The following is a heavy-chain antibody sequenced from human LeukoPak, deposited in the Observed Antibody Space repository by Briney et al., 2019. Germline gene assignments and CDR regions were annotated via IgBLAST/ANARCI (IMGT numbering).Heavy chain of an antibody. CDR1: GGSFSGYY. CDR3: ARVEYYYDSSGSPPDY. V-gene: IGHV4-34*01. D-gene: IGHD3-22*01. Sequence: PSETLSLTCAVCGGSFSGYYWSWIRQPPGKGLEWIGEINHSGSTNYNPSLKSRVTISVDTSKNQFSLKLSSVTAADAAVYYCARVEYYYDSSGSPPDYWGQGTLVTVSS. CDR2: INHSGST. J-gene: IGHJ4*02.